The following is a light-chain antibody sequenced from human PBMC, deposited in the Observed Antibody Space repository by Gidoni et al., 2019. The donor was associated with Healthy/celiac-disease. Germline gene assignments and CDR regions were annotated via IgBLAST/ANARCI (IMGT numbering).Light chain of an antibody. CDR2: LGS. J-gene: IGKJ2*01. Sequence: DIVMTQSPLSLHVTPGEPASISCRSSQSLLHSNGYNCLDWYLQKPGQSPQLLIYLGSNRASGVPDRFSGSGSGTDFTLKISRVEAEDVGVYYCMQALQTPATFGQGTKLELK. V-gene: IGKV2-28*01. CDR1: QSLLHSNGYNC. CDR3: MQALQTPAT.